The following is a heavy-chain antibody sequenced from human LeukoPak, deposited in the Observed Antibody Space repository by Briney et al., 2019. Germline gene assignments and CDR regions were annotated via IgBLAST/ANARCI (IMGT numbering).Heavy chain of an antibody. V-gene: IGHV4-39*07. CDR2: IYYSGST. Sequence: KASETLSLICSVSGGSISTSNCFWGWIRQPPGKGLEWIGSIYYSGSTLYTPSLKSRVTISLDTSKNQFSLSLTSVTAADTALYFCARDPAIGGVGSAGGWFDPWGQRTLVTVSS. CDR3: ARDPAIGGVGSAGGWFDP. J-gene: IGHJ5*02. CDR1: GGSISTSNCF. D-gene: IGHD3-3*01.